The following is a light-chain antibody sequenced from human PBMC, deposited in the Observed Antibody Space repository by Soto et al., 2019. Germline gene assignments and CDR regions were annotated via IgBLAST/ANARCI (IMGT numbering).Light chain of an antibody. J-gene: IGKJ4*01. V-gene: IGKV1-39*01. CDR2: AAS. Sequence: DIQMTQSPSSLSASVGDRVTITCRASQSISSYLNWYQQKPGKAPKLLIYAASSLQSGVTSRFSGSGSGPDFTLTISSLQPEDCATYYCQQSYSTPLTFGGGTKVEIK. CDR3: QQSYSTPLT. CDR1: QSISSY.